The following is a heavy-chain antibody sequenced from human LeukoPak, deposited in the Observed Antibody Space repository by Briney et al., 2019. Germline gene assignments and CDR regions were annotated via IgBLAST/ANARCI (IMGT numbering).Heavy chain of an antibody. CDR3: ARDYCSSTSCLFDY. CDR2: INPNSGDT. Sequence: EASVKVSCKASGYTFTGCHMHWVRQAPGQGLEWMGRINPNSGDTNYAQKFQGRVTMTRDTSISTAYMELSRLTSDDTAVYYCARDYCSSTSCLFDYWGQGTLVTVSS. CDR1: GYTFTGCH. J-gene: IGHJ4*02. V-gene: IGHV1-2*06. D-gene: IGHD2-2*01.